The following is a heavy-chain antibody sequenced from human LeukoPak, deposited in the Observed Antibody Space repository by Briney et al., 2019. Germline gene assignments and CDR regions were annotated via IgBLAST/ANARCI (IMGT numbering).Heavy chain of an antibody. V-gene: IGHV1-69*13. Sequence: ASVKVSCKASGGTFSSYAISWVRQAPGQGLEWMGGIIPIFGTANYAQKFQGRVTITADESTSTAYMELSSLRSEDTAVYYCASLLRYFDWLFALDIWGQGAMVTVSS. CDR2: IIPIFGTA. J-gene: IGHJ3*02. CDR1: GGTFSSYA. CDR3: ASLLRYFDWLFALDI. D-gene: IGHD3-9*01.